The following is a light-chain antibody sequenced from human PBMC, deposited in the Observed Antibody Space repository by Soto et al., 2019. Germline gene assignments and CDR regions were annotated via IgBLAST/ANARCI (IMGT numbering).Light chain of an antibody. Sequence: DLQMTQSPSSLSASVGDRVTITCRANQSISSYLNWYQQKPGKAPKLLIYAASSLQSGVPSRFSGSGSGTDFTLTISSLQPEDFATYYCQQSYSTPWAFGQGTKVEIK. CDR3: QQSYSTPWA. CDR2: AAS. V-gene: IGKV1-39*01. CDR1: QSISSY. J-gene: IGKJ1*01.